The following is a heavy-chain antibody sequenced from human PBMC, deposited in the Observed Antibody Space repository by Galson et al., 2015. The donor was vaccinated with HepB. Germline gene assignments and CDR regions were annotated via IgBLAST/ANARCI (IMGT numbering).Heavy chain of an antibody. CDR3: GRSPGRDHAEYVQS. D-gene: IGHD1-14*01. CDR1: GFTFSNYA. J-gene: IGHJ1*01. V-gene: IGHV3-23*01. CDR2: INYGGVDT. Sequence: SLRLSCAASGFTFSNYAMNWARQVPGKGLEWVSAINYGGVDTHYTDSVKGRFAISRDNSKNTLYLQMNSLRVEDTAVYYCGRSPGRDHAEYVQSWGQGTLVTVSS.